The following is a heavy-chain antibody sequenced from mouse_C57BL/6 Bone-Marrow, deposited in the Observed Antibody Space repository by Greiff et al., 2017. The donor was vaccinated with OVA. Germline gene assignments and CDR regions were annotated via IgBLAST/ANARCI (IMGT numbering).Heavy chain of an antibody. CDR1: GYTFTDYY. Sequence: VKVVESGAELVRPGASVKLSCKASGYTFTDYYINWVKQRPGQGLEWIARIYPGSGNTYYNEKFKGKATLTAEKSSSTAYMQLSSLTSEDSAVYFCARALARTPLDYWGQGTTLTVSS. V-gene: IGHV1-76*01. CDR2: IYPGSGNT. J-gene: IGHJ2*01. CDR3: ARALARTPLDY. D-gene: IGHD6-1*01.